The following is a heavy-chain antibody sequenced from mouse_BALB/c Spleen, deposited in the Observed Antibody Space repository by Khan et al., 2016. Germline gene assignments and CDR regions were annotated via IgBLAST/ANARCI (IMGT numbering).Heavy chain of an antibody. D-gene: IGHD1-2*01. J-gene: IGHJ4*01. Sequence: QVQLQQPGAELVRPGASVKLSCKASGYTFTSYWINWVRQRPGQGLEWIGNIYPSDRYTNYNQKFKDKATLTVDKYSSTAYMQLSSPTSEDSAVXYCTRDGARRRSYTMDYWGQGTSVTVSS. CDR1: GYTFTSYW. V-gene: IGHV1-69*02. CDR3: TRDGARRRSYTMDY. CDR2: IYPSDRYT.